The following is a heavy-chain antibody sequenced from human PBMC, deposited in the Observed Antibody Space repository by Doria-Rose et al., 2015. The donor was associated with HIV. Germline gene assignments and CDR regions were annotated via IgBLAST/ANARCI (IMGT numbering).Heavy chain of an antibody. CDR2: IWYDGSNK. J-gene: IGHJ3*02. D-gene: IGHD3-16*01. CDR1: GFPFSSHG. V-gene: IGHV3-33*06. CDR3: AKCIWGSSLIDVFDM. Sequence: PGMSLRLSCAASGFPFSSHGMHWVRQAPGKGLEWVATIWYDGSNKYYADSVKGRFTISRDNSRNTLYLQMNSLRAEDTAVYYCAKCIWGSSLIDVFDMWGQGTMVTVSS.